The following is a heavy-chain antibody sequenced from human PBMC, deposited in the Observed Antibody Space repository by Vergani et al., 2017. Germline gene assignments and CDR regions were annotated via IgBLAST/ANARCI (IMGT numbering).Heavy chain of an antibody. CDR1: GFTFDDYA. J-gene: IGHJ4*02. CDR3: AKSEYYDSSGYYDY. V-gene: IGHV3-9*01. CDR2: ISWHSGSI. D-gene: IGHD3-22*01. Sequence: EVQLVESGGGLVKPGRSLRLSCAASGFTFDDYAMHWVRQAPGKGREWGSGISWHSGSIGYYDSVKGRFTISRDNAKNSLYLQMNSLRAEDTALYYCAKSEYYDSSGYYDYWGQGTLVTVSS.